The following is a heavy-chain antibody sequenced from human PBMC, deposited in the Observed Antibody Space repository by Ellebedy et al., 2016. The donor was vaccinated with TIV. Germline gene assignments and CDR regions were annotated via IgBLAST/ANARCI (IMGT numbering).Heavy chain of an antibody. V-gene: IGHV5-51*01. CDR1: GYDFAMKW. CDR3: ARTMIPGITNDPFDI. CDR2: IDPRDSDT. D-gene: IGHD3-10*01. Sequence: GESLKISCKGSGYDFAMKWIGWVRQMPGKGLEWMGIIDPRDSDTRYSPSFRGQVIISADTSINVAYLQWTSLKASDTAMYFCARTMIPGITNDPFDIWGQGTMVTVSS. J-gene: IGHJ3*02.